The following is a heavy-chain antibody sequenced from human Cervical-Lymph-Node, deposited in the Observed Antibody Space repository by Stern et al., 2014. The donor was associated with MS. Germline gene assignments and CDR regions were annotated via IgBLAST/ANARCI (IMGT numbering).Heavy chain of an antibody. V-gene: IGHV3-30*18. CDR2: ISNDGTKK. CDR3: AKDRGSGWSLDY. CDR1: GFTFSTYG. Sequence: QVQLVESGGGVVQPGRSLRLSCAGSGFTFSTYGMHWVRQAPGKGLEWVALISNDGTKKYYVDSVKGRFTISRDNAKNTMYVQMNSLSDEDTAVYYCAKDRGSGWSLDYWGQGTLVTVSS. D-gene: IGHD6-19*01. J-gene: IGHJ4*02.